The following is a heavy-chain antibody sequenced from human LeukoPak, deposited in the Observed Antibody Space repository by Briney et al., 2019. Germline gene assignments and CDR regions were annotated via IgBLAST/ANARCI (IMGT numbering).Heavy chain of an antibody. CDR3: ARDLHGESCTTPNCS. V-gene: IGHV3-21*01. CDR1: GFTFSFYS. J-gene: IGHJ4*02. CDR2: ISSSSNYI. Sequence: GRSLRLSCAASGFTFSFYSMNWVRQAPGKGLEWISSISSSSNYIYYADSVKGRFTISRDNAKNSLYLQMDSLRADDTAMYYCARDLHGESCTTPNCSWGQGTLVTVSS. D-gene: IGHD3-10*01.